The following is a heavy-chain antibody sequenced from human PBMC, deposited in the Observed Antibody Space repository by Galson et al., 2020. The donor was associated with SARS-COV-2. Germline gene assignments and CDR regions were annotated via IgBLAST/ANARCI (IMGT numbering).Heavy chain of an antibody. J-gene: IGHJ4*02. CDR2: IQYDGNNE. D-gene: IGHD6-19*01. CDR1: GFPLNNYG. Sequence: QLGESLKISCAASGFPLNNYGMHWVRQAPGKGLEWVAFIQYDGNNEHYADSVKGRFTISRDNIKNTLYLQMNSLRPDDAAVYYCAKDIRQWLVPTLDSWGQGTLVTVSS. V-gene: IGHV3-30*02. CDR3: AKDIRQWLVPTLDS.